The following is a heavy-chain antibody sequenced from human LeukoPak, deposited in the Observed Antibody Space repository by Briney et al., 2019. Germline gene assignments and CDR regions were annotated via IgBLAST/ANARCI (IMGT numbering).Heavy chain of an antibody. D-gene: IGHD2-2*01. J-gene: IGHJ4*02. Sequence: ASVKVSCKASGYTFTSYYMHWVRQAPGQGLEWMGIINPSGGSTSYAQKFQGRVTMTRDTSTSTVYMELSSLRSEDTAVYYCARLIVVVPAARGAVDCWGQGTLVTVSS. CDR3: ARLIVVVPAARGAVDC. CDR2: INPSGGST. V-gene: IGHV1-46*03. CDR1: GYTFTSYY.